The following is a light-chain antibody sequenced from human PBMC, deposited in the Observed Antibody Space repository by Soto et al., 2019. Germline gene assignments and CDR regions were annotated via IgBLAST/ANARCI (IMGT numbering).Light chain of an antibody. V-gene: IGLV2-14*01. J-gene: IGLJ1*01. CDR3: SSFTGSSYV. CDR2: DVT. CDR1: SSDVGNNNY. Sequence: QSVLTQPASVSGSPGQSFTISCTGTSSDVGNNNYVSWYQQNPGKAPKVMICDVTNRPSGVSNRFSGSKSGNTASLTISGLQAEDEADYYCSSFTGSSYVFGTGTKLTVL.